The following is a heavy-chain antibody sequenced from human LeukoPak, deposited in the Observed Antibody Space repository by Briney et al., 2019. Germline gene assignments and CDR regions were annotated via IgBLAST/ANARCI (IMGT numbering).Heavy chain of an antibody. CDR3: ARARNDYDSSGFSTLDY. Sequence: PGGSLRLSCAASGFTFSSYGMHWVRQAPGKGPDWVAVIWYDGSNIYHGDSVKGRFTVSRDNSKNTLYLQMNSLRAEDTAVYYCARARNDYDSSGFSTLDYWGQGTLVTVSS. D-gene: IGHD3-22*01. V-gene: IGHV3-33*01. CDR2: IWYDGSNI. J-gene: IGHJ4*02. CDR1: GFTFSSYG.